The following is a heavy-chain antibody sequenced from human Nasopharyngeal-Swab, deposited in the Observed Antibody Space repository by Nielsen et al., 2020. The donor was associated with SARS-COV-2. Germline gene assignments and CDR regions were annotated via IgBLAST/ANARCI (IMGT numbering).Heavy chain of an antibody. J-gene: IGHJ5*02. CDR2: IDTDGSTT. Sequence: GESLKISCAASGFTFSNYGMSWVRQAPGKGLVWVSRIDTDGSTTDHADSVKGRFTISRDNAKNTLYLQMNNLRAEDTALYYCARDVAGADSAWGQGTLVTVSS. CDR1: GFTFSNYG. CDR3: ARDVAGADSA. D-gene: IGHD2-21*01. V-gene: IGHV3-74*01.